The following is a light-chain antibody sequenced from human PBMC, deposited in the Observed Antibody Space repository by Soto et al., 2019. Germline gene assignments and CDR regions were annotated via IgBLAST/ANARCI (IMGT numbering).Light chain of an antibody. CDR2: EVS. V-gene: IGLV2-18*02. J-gene: IGLJ2*01. CDR1: SSDVGTYNR. Sequence: QSALTQPPSVSGSPGQSVTISCTGTSSDVGTYNRVSWYQQPPGTAPRLMIYEVSNRPSGVPDRFSGSKSGNTASLTISGLQPEDKDDDYCSSYTSTTTFVIFGGGTKLTVL. CDR3: SSYTSTTTFVI.